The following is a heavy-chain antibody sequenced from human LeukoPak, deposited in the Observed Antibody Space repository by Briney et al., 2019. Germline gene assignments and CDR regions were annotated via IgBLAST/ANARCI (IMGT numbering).Heavy chain of an antibody. D-gene: IGHD6-13*01. V-gene: IGHV4-34*01. CDR3: SRGRHSGSWLYYNYCPTV. J-gene: IGHJ6*03. Sequence: SETLSLTCAVYGGSFSGYYWSWIRQPPGKGLEWIGEINHSGSTNYNPSLKSRVTISVATSKNQFSLKLSSVTAADTAGHYFSRGRHSGSWLYYNYCPTVWGKETTVTVSS. CDR1: GGSFSGYY. CDR2: INHSGST.